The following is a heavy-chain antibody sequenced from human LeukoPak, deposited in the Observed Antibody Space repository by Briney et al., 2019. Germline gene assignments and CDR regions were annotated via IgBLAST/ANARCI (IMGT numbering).Heavy chain of an antibody. Sequence: PGGSLRLSCAAPGFTFSDYYMSWIRQAPGKGLEWVSYISSSGSTIYYADSVKGRFTISRDNAKNSLYLQMNSLRAEDTAVYYCARGRLEAPHDAFDIWGQGTMVTVSS. J-gene: IGHJ3*02. D-gene: IGHD1-1*01. V-gene: IGHV3-11*01. CDR3: ARGRLEAPHDAFDI. CDR2: ISSSGSTI. CDR1: GFTFSDYY.